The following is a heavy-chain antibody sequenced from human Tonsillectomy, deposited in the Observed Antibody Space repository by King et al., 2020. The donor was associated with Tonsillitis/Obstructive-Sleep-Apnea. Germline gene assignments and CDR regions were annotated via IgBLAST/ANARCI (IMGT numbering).Heavy chain of an antibody. J-gene: IGHJ4*02. CDR2: INPSGGST. Sequence: QLVQSGAEVKKPGASVKVSCKASGYTFTSYYMHWVRQAPGQGLEWMGIINPSGGSTSYAQKFQGRVTMTRDTSTSPVYMELSSLRSEDTAVYYCARVYYDSSGYYHGYFDYWGQGTLVTVSS. CDR3: ARVYYDSSGYYHGYFDY. D-gene: IGHD3-22*01. CDR1: GYTFTSYY. V-gene: IGHV1-46*01.